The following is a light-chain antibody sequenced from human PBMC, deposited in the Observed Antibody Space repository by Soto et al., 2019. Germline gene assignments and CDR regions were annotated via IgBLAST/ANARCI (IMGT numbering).Light chain of an antibody. J-gene: IGKJ4*01. CDR2: GAS. V-gene: IGKV3-15*01. Sequence: EIVMTQSPATLSVSPGERATLSCRASQSVTSNFAWYQQKPCQPPRRLIYGASTRATGIPARFSGSGSGTEFTLTISSLQSEDFAVYYCQQYNNWPLTFGGGTKVEIK. CDR3: QQYNNWPLT. CDR1: QSVTSN.